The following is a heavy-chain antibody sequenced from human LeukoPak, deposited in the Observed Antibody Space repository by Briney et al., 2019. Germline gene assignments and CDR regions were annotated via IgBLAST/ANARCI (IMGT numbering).Heavy chain of an antibody. D-gene: IGHD6-19*01. CDR2: ISSSSSYI. V-gene: IGHV3-21*01. CDR3: ARVGISVPGIDY. CDR1: GFTFSSYS. Sequence: GGSLRLSCAASGFTFSSYSMNWVRQAPGKGLEWVSSISSSSSYIYYADSVKGRFTTSRDNAKNSLYLQMNSVTVEDTAVYFCARVGISVPGIDYWGQGSLVTVSS. J-gene: IGHJ4*02.